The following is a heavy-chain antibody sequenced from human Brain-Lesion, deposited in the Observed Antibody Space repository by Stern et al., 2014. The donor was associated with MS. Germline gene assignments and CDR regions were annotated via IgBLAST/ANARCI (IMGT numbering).Heavy chain of an antibody. D-gene: IGHD5-18*01. Sequence: QVQLVESGPGLVKPSQTLSLTCIVSGGSISSGSFYWNWIRQPAGKGLEWIGRIYSSGSTNYNPYLKIRGTILGATSPNPFSPTIISMTAADTAVYYCARETGGYTYGDTDFFDYWGQGALVTVSS. V-gene: IGHV4-61*02. CDR3: ARETGGYTYGDTDFFDY. CDR2: IYSSGST. J-gene: IGHJ4*02. CDR1: GGSISSGSFY.